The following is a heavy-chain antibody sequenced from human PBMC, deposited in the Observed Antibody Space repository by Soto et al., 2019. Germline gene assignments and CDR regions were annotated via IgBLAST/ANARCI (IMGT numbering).Heavy chain of an antibody. Sequence: QVQLVESGGGVVQPGRSLRLSCAASGFPFSSYVMHWVRQAPGKGLEWVAVIWYDGSNKYYADSVKGRFTISRDNSKNTLYLHMNSLRAEDTAVYYCARDVGGDSSDSYYYYYMDVWGKGTTVTVSS. D-gene: IGHD6-19*01. J-gene: IGHJ6*03. V-gene: IGHV3-33*01. CDR3: ARDVGGDSSDSYYYYYMDV. CDR2: IWYDGSNK. CDR1: GFPFSSYV.